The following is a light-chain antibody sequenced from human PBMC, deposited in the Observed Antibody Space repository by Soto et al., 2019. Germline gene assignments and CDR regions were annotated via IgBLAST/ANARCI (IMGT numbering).Light chain of an antibody. CDR1: QSVSSY. V-gene: IGKV3-11*01. CDR3: QQRSNWPQWT. J-gene: IGKJ1*01. CDR2: DAS. Sequence: EIVFTQSPATLSLSPGERATLSCRASQSVSSYLAWYQQKPGQAPRLLIYDASNRATGIPARFSGSGSGTDFTLTISSLEPEDFAVYYCQQRSNWPQWTFGQGTKV.